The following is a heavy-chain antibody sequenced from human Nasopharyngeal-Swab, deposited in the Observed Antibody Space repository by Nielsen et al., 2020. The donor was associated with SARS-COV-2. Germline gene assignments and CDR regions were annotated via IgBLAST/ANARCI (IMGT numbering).Heavy chain of an antibody. CDR2: IYSGGST. Sequence: GESLKISCAASGFTVSTNYMSWVRQAPGKGLEWVSVIYSGGSTYYADSVKGRFTISRDSSKNTLYLQMNSLRAEDTAVYYCAREGLGNDFDYWGQGTLVTVSS. D-gene: IGHD5-12*01. J-gene: IGHJ4*02. CDR1: GFTVSTNY. V-gene: IGHV3-53*01. CDR3: AREGLGNDFDY.